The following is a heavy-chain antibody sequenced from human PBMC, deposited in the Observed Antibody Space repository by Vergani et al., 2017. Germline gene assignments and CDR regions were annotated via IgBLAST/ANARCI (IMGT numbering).Heavy chain of an antibody. D-gene: IGHD3-10*01. CDR1: GYTFTSYG. CDR2: ISAYNGNT. CDR3: AKIVLGFYGSGSYVPYYYYYYMDV. Sequence: QVQLVQSGAEVKKPGASVKVSCKASGYTFTSYGISWVRQAPGQGLEWMGWISAYNGNTNYAQKLQGRVTMTTVTSTSTAYMELRSLRSDDTAVYYCAKIVLGFYGSGSYVPYYYYYYMDVWGKGP. J-gene: IGHJ6*03. V-gene: IGHV1-18*04.